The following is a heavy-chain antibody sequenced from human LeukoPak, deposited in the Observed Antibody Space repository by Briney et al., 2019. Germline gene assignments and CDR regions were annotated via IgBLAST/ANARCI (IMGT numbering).Heavy chain of an antibody. CDR3: ARDLLPYYYDSSGYHPEAFDI. CDR2: ISSSSSYI. D-gene: IGHD3-22*01. V-gene: IGHV3-21*01. J-gene: IGHJ3*02. CDR1: GFTFSSYS. Sequence: GGSLRLSCAASGFTFSSYSMNWVRQAPGKGPEWVSSISSSSSYIYYADSVKGRFTISRDNAKNSLYLQMNSLRAEDTAVYYCARDLLPYYYDSSGYHPEAFDIWGQGTMVTVSS.